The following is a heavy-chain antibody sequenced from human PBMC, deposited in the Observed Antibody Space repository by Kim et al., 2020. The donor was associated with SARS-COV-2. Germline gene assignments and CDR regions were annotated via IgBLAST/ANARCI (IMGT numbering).Heavy chain of an antibody. V-gene: IGHV3-13*01. CDR1: GFTFSSYD. CDR3: ARGSPVGGFDP. CDR2: IGTAGDT. D-gene: IGHD3-16*01. Sequence: GGSLRLSCAASGFTFSSYDMHWVRQATGKGLEWVSAIGTAGDTYYPGSVKGRFTISRENAENSLYHQMNSLRAGDTAVYYCARGSPVGGFDPWGQGTLVT. J-gene: IGHJ5*02.